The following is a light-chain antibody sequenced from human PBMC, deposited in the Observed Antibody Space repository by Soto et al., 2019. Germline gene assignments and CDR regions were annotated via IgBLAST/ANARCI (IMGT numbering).Light chain of an antibody. CDR3: QQYGNSPLT. Sequence: EIVMTQSPATLSVSPGERATLSCRASQGIKDYLAWFQQKPGQAPRLLIYGASGRATGIPDRFSGSGSGTDFTLTISRLEPEDFAVYYCQQYGNSPLTFGGGTKVDIK. J-gene: IGKJ4*01. V-gene: IGKV3-20*01. CDR2: GAS. CDR1: QGIKDY.